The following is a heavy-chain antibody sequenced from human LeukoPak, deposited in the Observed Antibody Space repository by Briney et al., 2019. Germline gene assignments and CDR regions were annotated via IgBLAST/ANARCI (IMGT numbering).Heavy chain of an antibody. Sequence: SQTLSLTCVISGDSVSRNDAAWSWIRQPPSRGLEWRGRTWYRSKWWAVSAPSLSSRITINRDTSKHQFSLHLDSVAPEHTAVYYCAVEVAVIRGIRNWFDSWGPGILVTVSA. CDR2: TWYRSKWWA. D-gene: IGHD3-10*01. CDR1: GDSVSRNDAA. CDR3: AVEVAVIRGIRNWFDS. J-gene: IGHJ5*01. V-gene: IGHV6-1*01.